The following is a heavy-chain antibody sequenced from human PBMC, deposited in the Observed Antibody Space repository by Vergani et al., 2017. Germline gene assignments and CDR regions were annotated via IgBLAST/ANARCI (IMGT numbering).Heavy chain of an antibody. J-gene: IGHJ5*02. V-gene: IGHV3-33*06. CDR3: AKDSVFWLIGGDWFDP. Sequence: QVQLVESGGGVVQPGRSLRLSCAASGFTFRSYGMHWVRQAPGKGLEWVAVIWYDGSNKYYADSVKGRFTISRDNSKNTLYLQMNSLRAEDTAVYYCAKDSVFWLIGGDWFDPWGQGTLVTVSS. CDR2: IWYDGSNK. CDR1: GFTFRSYG. D-gene: IGHD3-16*01.